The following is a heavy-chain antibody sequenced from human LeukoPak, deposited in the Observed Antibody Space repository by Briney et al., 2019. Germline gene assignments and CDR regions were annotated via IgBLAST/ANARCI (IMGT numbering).Heavy chain of an antibody. J-gene: IGHJ4*02. D-gene: IGHD3-22*01. CDR1: GYTLTELS. V-gene: IGHV1-24*01. CDR3: ATAQYYYDSSGYYYFDY. Sequence: GASVKVSCKXSGYTLTELSMHWVRQAPRKGLEWMGGFDPEDGETIYAQKFQGRVTMTEDTSTDTAYMELSSLRSEDTAVYYCATAQYYYDSSGYYYFDYWGQGTLVTVSS. CDR2: FDPEDGET.